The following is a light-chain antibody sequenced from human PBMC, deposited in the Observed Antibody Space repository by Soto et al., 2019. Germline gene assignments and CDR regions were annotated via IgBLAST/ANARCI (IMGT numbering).Light chain of an antibody. CDR2: VNN. V-gene: IGLV1-40*01. CDR1: SSNIGAGYD. Sequence: QSVLTQPPSVSGAPGQRVSITCTGSSSNIGAGYDVHWYQQFPGTAPKLLIYVNNNRPSGVPDRFSGSKSGTSASLTITGLQAEDEADYFCQSYANAVVFGGGTKLTVL. J-gene: IGLJ3*02. CDR3: QSYANAVV.